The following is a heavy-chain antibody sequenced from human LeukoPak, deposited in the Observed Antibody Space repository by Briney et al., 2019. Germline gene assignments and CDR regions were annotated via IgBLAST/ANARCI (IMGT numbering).Heavy chain of an antibody. CDR3: ARDGIVVATPFDY. J-gene: IGHJ4*02. V-gene: IGHV3-30*02. CDR1: GFTFSSYG. CDR2: IRYDGSNK. D-gene: IGHD3-22*01. Sequence: PGGSLRLSCAASGFTFSSYGMHWVRQAPGKGLEWVAFIRYDGSNKYYADSVKGRFTISRDNSKNTLYLQMNSLRAEDTAVYYCARDGIVVATPFDYWGQGTLVTVSS.